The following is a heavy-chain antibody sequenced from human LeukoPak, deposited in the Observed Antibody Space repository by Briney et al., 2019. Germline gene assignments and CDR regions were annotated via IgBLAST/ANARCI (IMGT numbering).Heavy chain of an antibody. CDR2: ISSNGGST. Sequence: GGSLRLSCAASGFTFSSYAMHWVRQAPGKGLEYVSAISSNGGSTYYANSVKGRFTISRDNSKNTLYLQMGSLRAEGMAVYYCAREGIAAAGGFDYWGQGTLVTVSS. D-gene: IGHD6-13*01. J-gene: IGHJ4*02. CDR3: AREGIAAAGGFDY. V-gene: IGHV3-64*01. CDR1: GFTFSSYA.